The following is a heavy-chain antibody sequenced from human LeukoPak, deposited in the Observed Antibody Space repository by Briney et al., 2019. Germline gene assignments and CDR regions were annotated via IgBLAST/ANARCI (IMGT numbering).Heavy chain of an antibody. V-gene: IGHV4-34*01. CDR3: ARGTRTAYDYVWGSYRSFDY. D-gene: IGHD3-16*02. CDR1: GGSFSGYY. CDR2: INHSGST. J-gene: IGHJ4*02. Sequence: PSETLSLTCAVYGGSFSGYYWSWVRQPPGKGLEWVGEINHSGSTNYDPSLKSRFSISVYTSKNQFSLKLSSVTAADTAVYYCARGTRTAYDYVWGSYRSFDYWGQGTLVTVSS.